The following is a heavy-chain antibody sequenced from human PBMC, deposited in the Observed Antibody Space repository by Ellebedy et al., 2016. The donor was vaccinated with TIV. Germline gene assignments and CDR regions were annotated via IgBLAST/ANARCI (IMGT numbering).Heavy chain of an antibody. J-gene: IGHJ4*02. D-gene: IGHD2-8*02. Sequence: GESLKISCAASGFSFSSYAMHWVRQAPGKGLEWVAVISYDGDKKYYGDSVKSRFTISRDSSKSTLDLQMNSLSPEDTAVYYCARDVCTGLTCYLDHWGQGTLVTVSP. CDR2: ISYDGDKK. V-gene: IGHV3-30-3*01. CDR3: ARDVCTGLTCYLDH. CDR1: GFSFSSYA.